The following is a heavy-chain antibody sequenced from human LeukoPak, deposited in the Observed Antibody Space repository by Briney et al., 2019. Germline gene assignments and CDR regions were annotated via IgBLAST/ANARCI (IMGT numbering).Heavy chain of an antibody. V-gene: IGHV3-48*01. D-gene: IGHD5-18*01. Sequence: GGSLRLFCAASGFTFSSYSMNWVRQAPGKGLEWVSYISSSSSTIYYADSVKGRFTISRDNAKNSLYLQMNSLKTEDTAVYYCTTYYSGYSYGYHYWGQGTLVTVSS. CDR3: TTYYSGYSYGYHY. J-gene: IGHJ4*02. CDR1: GFTFSSYS. CDR2: ISSSSSTI.